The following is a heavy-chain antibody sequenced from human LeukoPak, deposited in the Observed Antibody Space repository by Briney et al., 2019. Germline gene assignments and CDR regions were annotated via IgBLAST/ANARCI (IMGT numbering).Heavy chain of an antibody. Sequence: SETLSLTCAVYGGSFSGYYWSWIRQPPGKGLEWIGYIYYPGSTNYNPSLKSRVSISLDTSKNQFSLKLNSVTAADTAVYYCAGAAALTNWFDPWGQGTLVTVSS. J-gene: IGHJ5*02. V-gene: IGHV4-59*01. CDR1: GGSFSGYY. CDR3: AGAAALTNWFDP. CDR2: IYYPGST. D-gene: IGHD6-13*01.